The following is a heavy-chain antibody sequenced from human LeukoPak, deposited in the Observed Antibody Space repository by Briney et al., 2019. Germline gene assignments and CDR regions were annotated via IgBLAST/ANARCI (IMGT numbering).Heavy chain of an antibody. Sequence: ASVKVSCKASGYTFTSFDFNWVRQATGQGLEWMGWMKSNNGHTGYAQKFQGRVAMTRDTSISTAYMELSSLTFEDTAVYYCARGPPNWGMVGYWGQGTLVTVSS. V-gene: IGHV1-8*01. J-gene: IGHJ4*02. CDR3: ARGPPNWGMVGY. CDR1: GYTFTSFD. CDR2: MKSNNGHT. D-gene: IGHD7-27*01.